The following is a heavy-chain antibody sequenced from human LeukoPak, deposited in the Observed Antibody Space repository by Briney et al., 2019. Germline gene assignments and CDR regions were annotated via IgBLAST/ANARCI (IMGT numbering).Heavy chain of an antibody. J-gene: IGHJ6*03. CDR2: IGTTGDT. V-gene: IGHV3-13*01. CDR3: AKDRVYYCYYMDV. Sequence: GGSLRLSCAASGFTFTTYDMHWVRQATGKGLEWVSAIGTTGDTYYADSVKGRFTISRDNSKNTLYLQMNSLRAEDTAVYYCAKDRVYYCYYMDVWGKGTTVTVSS. CDR1: GFTFTTYD.